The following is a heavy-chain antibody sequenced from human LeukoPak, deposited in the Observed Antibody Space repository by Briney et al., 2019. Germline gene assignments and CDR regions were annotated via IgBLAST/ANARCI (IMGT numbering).Heavy chain of an antibody. CDR3: ARVERYTSSGPTDP. D-gene: IGHD6-13*01. J-gene: IGHJ5*02. V-gene: IGHV4-59*11. CDR2: VTNSGTT. Sequence: SETLSLTCNVSGESISSHYWSWTRQSPGKGLEWIGYVTNSGTTKFNPSLKSRVTISRDTSKNQISLRLSSVAAADTAVYYCARVERYTSSGPTDPWGQGTLVTVSS. CDR1: GESISSHY.